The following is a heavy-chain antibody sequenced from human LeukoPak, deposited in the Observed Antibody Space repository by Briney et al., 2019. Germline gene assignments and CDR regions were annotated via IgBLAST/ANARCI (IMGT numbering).Heavy chain of an antibody. CDR1: GYPFTTYG. J-gene: IGHJ5*02. Sequence: ASVKVSCMTSGYPFTTYGINWARQAAGQGLEWMGWVHPDTGYADYAQKFQGRVTMTSDTSISTAYMELSSLRSDDTAVYFCARGPRNDPWGQGTLVTVSS. D-gene: IGHD1-14*01. V-gene: IGHV1-8*01. CDR3: ARGPRNDP. CDR2: VHPDTGYA.